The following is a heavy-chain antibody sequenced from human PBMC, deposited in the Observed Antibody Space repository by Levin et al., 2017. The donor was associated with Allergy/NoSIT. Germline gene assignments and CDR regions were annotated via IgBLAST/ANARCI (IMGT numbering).Heavy chain of an antibody. Sequence: AGGSLRLSCSVSGGSISSTNYHWAWLRQPPGKGLEWIGTLYYSGTTYYKSSLWSRVTISADTSKNDFSLKLASVTAADAAVYYCASGPAVGYYMDVWGKGTTVNVSS. CDR2: LYYSGTT. V-gene: IGHV4-39*01. CDR3: ASGPAVGYYMDV. CDR1: GGSISSTNYH. D-gene: IGHD6-13*01. J-gene: IGHJ6*03.